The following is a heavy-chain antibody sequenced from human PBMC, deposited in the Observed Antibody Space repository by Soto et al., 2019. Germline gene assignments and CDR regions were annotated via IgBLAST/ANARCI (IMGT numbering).Heavy chain of an antibody. D-gene: IGHD3-10*01. V-gene: IGHV3-23*01. CDR3: AKDLGSKVRGKFDP. CDR2: ISGSGGTA. Sequence: GGSLRLSCAASGFTFSTYAMSWVRQAPGKGLEWVSGISGSGGTASYADSVKGRFTISRDNSKNTLYLQMNSLRAEDTALYYCAKDLGSKVRGKFDPWGQGTLVTVS. J-gene: IGHJ5*02. CDR1: GFTFSTYA.